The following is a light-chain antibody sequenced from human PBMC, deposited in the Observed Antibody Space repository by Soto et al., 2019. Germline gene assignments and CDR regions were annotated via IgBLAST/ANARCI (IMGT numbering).Light chain of an antibody. V-gene: IGLV2-14*01. Sequence: QSALTQPAYVSGSRGQSITISCTGTSSDVGGSNYVSWYQQHPGKAPKLMIYDVNNRPSGVSNRFSGSKSGNTASLTISGLQAEDEADYYCSSYTSSNTYVFGTGTKLTDL. CDR2: DVN. J-gene: IGLJ1*01. CDR3: SSYTSSNTYV. CDR1: SSDVGGSNY.